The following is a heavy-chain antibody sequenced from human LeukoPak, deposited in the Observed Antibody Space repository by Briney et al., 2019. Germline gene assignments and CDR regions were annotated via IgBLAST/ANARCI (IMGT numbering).Heavy chain of an antibody. V-gene: IGHV4-39*01. J-gene: IGHJ4*02. CDR2: IYYSGST. CDR1: GGSISSSSYY. D-gene: IGHD2-21*02. Sequence: SETLSPTCSVSGGSISSSSYYWGWIRQPPGKGREWIGSIYYSGSTYYNPSLKSRVTISVDSSRNQFSLKLSSVTAADTAVYYCARQPGGVTNYFDYWGQGTLVTVSS. CDR3: ARQPGGVTNYFDY.